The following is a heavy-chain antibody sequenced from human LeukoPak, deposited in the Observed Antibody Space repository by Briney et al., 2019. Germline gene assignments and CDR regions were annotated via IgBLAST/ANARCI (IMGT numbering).Heavy chain of an antibody. J-gene: IGHJ6*03. D-gene: IGHD6-13*01. V-gene: IGHV4-61*02. CDR3: ARVIAAAGKGIAAYYYMDV. CDR1: GGSINSGNYN. Sequence: SETLSLTCTVSGGSINSGNYNWSWIRQPAGKGLEWIGRISTSESTNYIPSLKSRVSISIDTSKNQFSLKLSSVTAADTAVYYCARVIAAAGKGIAAYYYMDVWGKGTTVTVSS. CDR2: ISTSEST.